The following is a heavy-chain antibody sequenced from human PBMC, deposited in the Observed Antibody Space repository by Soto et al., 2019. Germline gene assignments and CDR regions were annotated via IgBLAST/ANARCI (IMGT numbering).Heavy chain of an antibody. V-gene: IGHV3-30-3*01. J-gene: IGHJ3*02. CDR1: GFTFSSYA. D-gene: IGHD3-22*01. Sequence: PGGSLRLSCAASGFTFSSYAIHWVRQAPGKGLEWVAVISYDGSNKYYADSVKGRFTISRDNSKNTLYLQMNSLRPEDTAVYYCARETYYYFSSGYYLGGGADAFDIWGQGTKVTVSS. CDR3: ARETYYYFSSGYYLGGGADAFDI. CDR2: ISYDGSNK.